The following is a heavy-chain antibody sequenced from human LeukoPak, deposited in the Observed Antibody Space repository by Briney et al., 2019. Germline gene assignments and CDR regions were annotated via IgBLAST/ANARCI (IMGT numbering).Heavy chain of an antibody. V-gene: IGHV4-39*01. Sequence: SETLSLTCTVSGGSISSSSYYWGWIRQPPGKGLEWIGSIYYSGSTYYNPSLKSRVTISVDTSKNQFSLKLSSVTAADTAVYYCARQEPVGAHFDYWGQGTLVTVSS. CDR3: ARQEPVGAHFDY. CDR1: GGSISSSSYY. J-gene: IGHJ4*02. D-gene: IGHD1-26*01. CDR2: IYYSGST.